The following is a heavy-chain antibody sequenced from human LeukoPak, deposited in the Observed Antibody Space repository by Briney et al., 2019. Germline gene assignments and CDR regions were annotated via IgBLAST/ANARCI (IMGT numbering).Heavy chain of an antibody. CDR2: IYYSGST. V-gene: IGHV4-59*01. CDR3: ASRSSGWFDP. D-gene: IGHD2-15*01. CDR1: GFTFSSYA. Sequence: GSLRLSCAASGFTFSSYAMSWIRQPPGKGLEWIGYIYYSGSTNYNPSLKSRVTISVDTSKNQFSLKLSSVTAADTAVYYCASRSSGWFDPWGQGTLVTVSS. J-gene: IGHJ5*02.